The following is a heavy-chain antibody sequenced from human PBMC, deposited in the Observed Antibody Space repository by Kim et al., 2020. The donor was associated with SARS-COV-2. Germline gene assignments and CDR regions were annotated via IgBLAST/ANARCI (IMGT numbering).Heavy chain of an antibody. V-gene: IGHV3-23*01. CDR1: GFTFSNYA. J-gene: IGHJ4*02. Sequence: GGSLRLSCAVSGFTFSNYAIGWVRQAPGKGLEWVSDIATSGRNTYYADTVKGRFTISRDNSKDTLYLQMNSLRVEDTAIYYCTKGLWEGHMYGDPRDYWGQGTLVTVSS. CDR3: TKGLWEGHMYGDPRDY. D-gene: IGHD4-17*01. CDR2: IATSGRNT.